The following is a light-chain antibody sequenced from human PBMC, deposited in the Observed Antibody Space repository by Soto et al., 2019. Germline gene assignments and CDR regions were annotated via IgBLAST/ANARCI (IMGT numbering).Light chain of an antibody. Sequence: QLVLTQSPSASASLGASVKLTCTLSSGHSSYAIAWHQQQPEKGPRYLMKLSSDGSHSKGDGIPDRCSGSSSGAERYLTISSRHSEDEADYYCQTWDTGARVVFGGGTKPTVL. CDR2: LSSDGSH. CDR3: QTWDTGARVV. V-gene: IGLV4-69*01. J-gene: IGLJ2*01. CDR1: SGHSSYA.